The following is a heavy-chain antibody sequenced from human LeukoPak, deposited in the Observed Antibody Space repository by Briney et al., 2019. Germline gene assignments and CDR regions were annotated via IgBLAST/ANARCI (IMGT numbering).Heavy chain of an antibody. CDR1: GFTFSSYD. J-gene: IGHJ6*02. CDR3: ARELSMVRGEVDNGMDV. CDR2: IGTAGDT. V-gene: IGHV3-13*01. Sequence: YPGGSLRLSCAASGFTFSSYDMYWVRQATGKGLEWVSAIGTAGDTYYPGSVKGRFTISRENAKNSLYLQMNSLRAGDTAVYYCARELSMVRGEVDNGMDVWGQGTTVTVSS. D-gene: IGHD3-10*01.